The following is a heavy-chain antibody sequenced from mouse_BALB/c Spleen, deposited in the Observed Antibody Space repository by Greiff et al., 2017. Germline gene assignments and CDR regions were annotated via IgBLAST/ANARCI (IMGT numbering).Heavy chain of an antibody. D-gene: IGHD2-4*01. Sequence: VKLVESGPGLVAPSQSLSITCTVSGFSLTSYGVHWVRQPPGKGLEWLGVIWAGGSTNYNSALMSRLSISKDNSKSQVFLKMNSLQTDDTAMYYCAIYYDYDYYAMDYWGQGTSVTVSS. CDR1: GFSLTSYG. V-gene: IGHV2-9*02. CDR2: IWAGGST. CDR3: AIYYDYDYYAMDY. J-gene: IGHJ4*01.